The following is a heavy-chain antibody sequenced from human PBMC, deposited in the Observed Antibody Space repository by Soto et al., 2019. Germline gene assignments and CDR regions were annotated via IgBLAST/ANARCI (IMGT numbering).Heavy chain of an antibody. V-gene: IGHV3-48*02. CDR1: GFTFSSYS. CDR3: ARGRITIFGVVDPNWYFDL. J-gene: IGHJ2*01. CDR2: ISSSSSTI. Sequence: EVQLVESGGGLVQPGGSLRLSCAASGFTFSSYSMNWVRQAPGKGLEWVSYISSSSSTIYYADSVKGRFTISRDNAKNSLYLQMNSLRDEDTAVYYCARGRITIFGVVDPNWYFDLWGRGTLVTVSS. D-gene: IGHD3-3*01.